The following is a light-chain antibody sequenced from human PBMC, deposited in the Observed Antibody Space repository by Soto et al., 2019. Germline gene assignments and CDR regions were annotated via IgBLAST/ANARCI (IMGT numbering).Light chain of an antibody. CDR2: DVY. V-gene: IGLV2-14*03. J-gene: IGLJ2*01. Sequence: QSVLTQPASVSGSPGQSIAISCTGTSSDVGAYDYLSWYQQHPGKAPKVIISDVYNRPSGVSNRFSGSKSGNTASLTISGLQAEDEADYYCGSYTTSGSVVFGGGTKVTVL. CDR1: SSDVGAYDY. CDR3: GSYTTSGSVV.